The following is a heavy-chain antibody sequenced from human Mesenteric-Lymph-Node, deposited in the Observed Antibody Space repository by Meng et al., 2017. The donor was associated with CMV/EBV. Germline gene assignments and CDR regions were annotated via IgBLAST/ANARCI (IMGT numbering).Heavy chain of an antibody. Sequence: GSLRLSCTISGGSISSYYWSWVRQPPGKGLEWIGYIYYSGSTNYNPSLKSRVTVSLDTSKMQFSLKLSSVTAADTAVYYCARDREGVGATFYYYGLDVWGQGTTVTVSS. CDR3: ARDREGVGATFYYYGLDV. CDR2: IYYSGST. D-gene: IGHD1-26*01. J-gene: IGHJ6*02. V-gene: IGHV4-59*01. CDR1: GGSISSYY.